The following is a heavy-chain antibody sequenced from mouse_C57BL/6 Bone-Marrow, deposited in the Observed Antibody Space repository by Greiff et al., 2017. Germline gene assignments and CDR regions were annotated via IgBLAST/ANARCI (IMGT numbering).Heavy chain of an antibody. CDR3: ARDGYYLYYAMDY. V-gene: IGHV1-50*01. CDR2: IDPSDSYT. CDR1: GYTFTSYW. D-gene: IGHD2-3*01. Sequence: QVQLQQPGAELVKPGASVKLSCKASGYTFTSYWMQWVKQRPGQGLEWIGEIDPSDSYTNYNQKFKGEATLTVDTSSSTAYMQLSSLTSEDSAVYYCARDGYYLYYAMDYWGQGTSVTVSS. J-gene: IGHJ4*01.